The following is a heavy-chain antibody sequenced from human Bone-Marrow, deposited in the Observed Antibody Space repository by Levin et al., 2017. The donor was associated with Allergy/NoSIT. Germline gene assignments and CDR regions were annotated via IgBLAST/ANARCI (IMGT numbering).Heavy chain of an antibody. J-gene: IGHJ4*02. CDR2: TSSDGSSV. D-gene: IGHD6-13*01. Sequence: GGSLRLSCAASGFTFRDSYMSWIRQAPGKGLEWVSHTSSDGSSVYYADSAKGRFTISRDNAKNSLYLQMNSLRAEDTAVYYCARGGAAAGNDYWGQGTLVTVSS. V-gene: IGHV3-11*01. CDR1: GFTFRDSY. CDR3: ARGGAAAGNDY.